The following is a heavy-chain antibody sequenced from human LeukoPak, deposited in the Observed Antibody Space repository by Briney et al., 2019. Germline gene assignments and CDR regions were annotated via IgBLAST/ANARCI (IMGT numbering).Heavy chain of an antibody. CDR3: AKDQTGYSSSWYFVWSLEYYMDV. J-gene: IGHJ6*03. V-gene: IGHV3-43*02. CDR2: ISGDGGST. D-gene: IGHD6-13*01. CDR1: GFTFDDYA. Sequence: QAGGSLRLSCAASGFTFDDYAMHWVRQAPGKGLEWVSLISGDGGSTYYADSVKGRFTISGDNSKNSLYLQMNSLRTEDTALYYCAKDQTGYSSSWYFVWSLEYYMDVWGKGTTVTVSS.